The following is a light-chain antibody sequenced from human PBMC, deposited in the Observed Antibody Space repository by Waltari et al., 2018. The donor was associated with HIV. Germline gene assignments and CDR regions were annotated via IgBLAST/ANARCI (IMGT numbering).Light chain of an antibody. Sequence: QSALTQPASVSGSPGPSITLSCTGTSRAVRSYNLVPWYQQHPGKAPKLMIYEVSKRPSGVSNRFPGSKSGNTASLTISGLQAEDEADYYCCSYAGSSTYVFGTGTKVTVL. CDR1: SRAVRSYNL. J-gene: IGLJ1*01. CDR2: EVS. V-gene: IGLV2-23*02. CDR3: CSYAGSSTYV.